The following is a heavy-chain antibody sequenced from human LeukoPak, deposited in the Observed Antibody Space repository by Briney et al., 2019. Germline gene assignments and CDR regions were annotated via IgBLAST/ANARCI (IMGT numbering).Heavy chain of an antibody. CDR3: ARDSPKRFDSSGYYKGDAFDI. CDR2: IYSGGST. Sequence: GGSLRLSCAASEFSVGSNYMTWVRQAPGKGLEWVSLIYSGGSTYYADSVKGRFTISRDNSKNTLYLQMNSLRAEDTAVYYCARDSPKRFDSSGYYKGDAFDIWGQGTMVTVSS. CDR1: EFSVGSNY. D-gene: IGHD3-22*01. J-gene: IGHJ3*02. V-gene: IGHV3-66*01.